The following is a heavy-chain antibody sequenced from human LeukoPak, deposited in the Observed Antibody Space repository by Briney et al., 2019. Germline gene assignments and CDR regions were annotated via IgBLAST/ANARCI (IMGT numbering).Heavy chain of an antibody. CDR2: INPNSGGT. Sequence: ASVKVSCKASGYTFTGYYMHWVRQAPGQGLEWMGRINPNSGGTNYAQKVQGRVTMTRDTSISTAYMELSRLRSDDTAVFYCTTSPVDTAMRDFDYWGQGTLVTVSS. D-gene: IGHD5-18*01. V-gene: IGHV1-2*06. J-gene: IGHJ4*02. CDR3: TTSPVDTAMRDFDY. CDR1: GYTFTGYY.